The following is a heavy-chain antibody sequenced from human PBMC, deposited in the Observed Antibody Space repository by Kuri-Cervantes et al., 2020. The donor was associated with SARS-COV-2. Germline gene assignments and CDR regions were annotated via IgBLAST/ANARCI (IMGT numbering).Heavy chain of an antibody. CDR1: GASFGNYH. V-gene: IGHV4-34*12. CDR2: IIYSGST. Sequence: SETLSLTCGVSGASFGNYHWSWVRQPPGKGLEWIGDIIYSGSTNYSPSLKSRVTISVDTSKNQFSLNLASVTAADTAVYHCANLSLWQQFAHWGQGILVTVSS. CDR3: ANLSLWQQFAH. J-gene: IGHJ4*02. D-gene: IGHD5-24*01.